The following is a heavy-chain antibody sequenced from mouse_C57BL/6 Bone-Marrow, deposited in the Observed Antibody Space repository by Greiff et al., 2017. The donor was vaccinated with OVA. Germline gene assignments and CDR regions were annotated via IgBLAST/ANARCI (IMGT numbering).Heavy chain of an antibody. CDR2: ISYDGSN. CDR3: ARDPFDWFAY. J-gene: IGHJ3*01. Sequence: DVQLQESGPGLVKPSQSLSLTCSVTGYSITSGYYWNWIRQFPGNKLEWMGYISYDGSNNYNPSLKNRISITRDTSKNQFFLKLNSVTTEDTATYYCARDPFDWFAYWGQGTLVTVSA. CDR1: GYSITSGYY. V-gene: IGHV3-6*01.